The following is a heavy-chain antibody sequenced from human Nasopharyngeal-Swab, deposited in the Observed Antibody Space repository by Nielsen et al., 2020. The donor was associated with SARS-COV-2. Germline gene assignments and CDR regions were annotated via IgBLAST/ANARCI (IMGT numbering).Heavy chain of an antibody. Sequence: WVRQAPGQGLEWMGWIDTNTGNPTYAQGFTGRFVFSLDTSVSTAYLQITSLKAEDTAVYFCARDAAGANWLDPWGREPWSPSPQ. D-gene: IGHD3-10*01. J-gene: IGHJ5*02. V-gene: IGHV7-4-1*02. CDR3: ARDAAGANWLDP. CDR2: IDTNTGNP.